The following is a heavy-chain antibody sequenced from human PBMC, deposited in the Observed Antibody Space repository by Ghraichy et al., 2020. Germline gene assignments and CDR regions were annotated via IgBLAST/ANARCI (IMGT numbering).Heavy chain of an antibody. CDR2: IYYSGST. CDR1: GGSISSYY. CDR3: ARGPSIVVVPAAIPGWFDP. D-gene: IGHD2-2*02. J-gene: IGHJ5*02. V-gene: IGHV4-59*01. Sequence: SETLSLTCTVSGGSISSYYWSWIRQPPGKGLEWIGYIYYSGSTNYNPSLKSRVTISVDTSKNQFSLKLSSVTAADTAGYYCARGPSIVVVPAAIPGWFDPWGQGTLVTVSS.